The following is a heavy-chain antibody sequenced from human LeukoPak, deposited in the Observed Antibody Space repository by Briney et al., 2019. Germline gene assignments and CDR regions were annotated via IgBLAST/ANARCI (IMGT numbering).Heavy chain of an antibody. CDR1: SDSISSGDYY. Sequence: PSETLSLTCTVSSDSISSGDYYWSWIRQPAGKGLEFIGYINKNGSTYYNPPLKSRVSISIDTSKNQFSLKLTSVTAADTAVYFCAREHKSYGDYPYYFDSWGQGTLVTVSS. V-gene: IGHV4-30-4*01. CDR3: AREHKSYGDYPYYFDS. D-gene: IGHD4-17*01. CDR2: INKNGST. J-gene: IGHJ4*02.